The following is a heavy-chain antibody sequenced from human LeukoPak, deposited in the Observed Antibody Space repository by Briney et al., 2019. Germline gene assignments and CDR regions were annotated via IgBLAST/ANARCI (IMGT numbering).Heavy chain of an antibody. CDR1: GGSISSGGYS. CDR2: IYHSGST. V-gene: IGHV4-30-2*01. J-gene: IGHJ4*02. CDR3: ARAPYYYDSSGYFDY. D-gene: IGHD3-22*01. Sequence: SQTLSLTCAVSGGSISSGGYSWSWIRQPPGKGLEWIGYIYHSGSTYYNPSLKSRVTISVDRSKNQFSLKLSSVTAADTAVYYCARAPYYYDSSGYFDYWGQGTLVTVSS.